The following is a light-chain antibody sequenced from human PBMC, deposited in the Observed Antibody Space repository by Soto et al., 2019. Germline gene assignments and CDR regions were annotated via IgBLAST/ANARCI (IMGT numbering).Light chain of an antibody. Sequence: DIQMTQSPSSLSASVGDRVTITCQASQAISNYLNWYQQKPGKAPKLLIYDASNLETGVPSRFSGSGSGTDFTFTISSLQPEDIATYYCQQYDNLSITFGGGTKVEIK. CDR1: QAISNY. V-gene: IGKV1-33*01. CDR3: QQYDNLSIT. CDR2: DAS. J-gene: IGKJ4*01.